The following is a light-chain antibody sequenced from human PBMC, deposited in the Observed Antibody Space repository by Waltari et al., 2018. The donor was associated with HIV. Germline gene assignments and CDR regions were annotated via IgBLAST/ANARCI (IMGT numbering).Light chain of an antibody. J-gene: IGLJ2*01. V-gene: IGLV2-23*02. CDR2: EVS. CDR1: TSAVGSYNL. CDR3: CSYAGSSSSVV. Sequence: QSALTQPASVSGSPGQSITITCTGTTSAVGSYNLVSWYQQHPGKAPKLIIYEVSQRPSGVSDRFSGSKSGNTASLTISGLQAADEADYHCCSYAGSSSSVVFGGGTKVTVL.